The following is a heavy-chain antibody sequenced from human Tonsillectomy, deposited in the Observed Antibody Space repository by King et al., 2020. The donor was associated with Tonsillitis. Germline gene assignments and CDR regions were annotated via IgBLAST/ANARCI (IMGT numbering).Heavy chain of an antibody. CDR3: AREGISGGLDY. V-gene: IGHV3-33*08. J-gene: IGHJ4*02. CDR2: IWYDGSNK. CDR1: GFTFSSYG. D-gene: IGHD2-15*01. Sequence: VQLVESGGGVVQPGRSLRLSCAASGFTFSSYGMHWVRQAPGKGLEWVAVIWYDGSNKYYADSVKGRFTISRDNSKNTLYLQMNSLRAEETAVYYCAREGISGGLDYWGQGTLVTVSS.